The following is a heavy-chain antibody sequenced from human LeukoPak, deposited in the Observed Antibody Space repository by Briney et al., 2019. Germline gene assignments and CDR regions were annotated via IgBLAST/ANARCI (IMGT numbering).Heavy chain of an antibody. CDR2: ISGSGGST. Sequence: GSLRLSCAASGFTFSSYAMSWVRQAPGKGLEWVSAISGSGGSTYYADSVKGRFTISRGNSKNTLYLQMNSLRAEDTAVYYCAKVARQQLVLYYFDYWGQGTLVTVSS. J-gene: IGHJ4*02. D-gene: IGHD6-13*01. V-gene: IGHV3-23*01. CDR3: AKVARQQLVLYYFDY. CDR1: GFTFSSYA.